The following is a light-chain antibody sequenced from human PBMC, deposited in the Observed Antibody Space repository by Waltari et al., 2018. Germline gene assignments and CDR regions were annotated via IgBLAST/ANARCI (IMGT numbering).Light chain of an antibody. V-gene: IGLV2-14*01. CDR3: SSYTSSRTLI. CDR1: TSDIGYNKF. J-gene: IGLJ2*01. Sequence: QSALTQPASVSVSPGQSIAISCTGTTSDIGYNKFVSWYQQNPGKAPKLIIYDVTGRPSGVSDRFSGSKSGNTASLTISGLQAEDEADYYCSSYTSSRTLIFGGGTKVTV. CDR2: DVT.